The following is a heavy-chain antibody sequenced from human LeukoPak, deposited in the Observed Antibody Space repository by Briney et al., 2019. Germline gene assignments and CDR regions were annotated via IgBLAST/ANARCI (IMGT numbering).Heavy chain of an antibody. CDR1: GGSISSYY. CDR3: ARAHYDFWSDYYYYMDV. Sequence: SETLSLTCTVSGGSISSYYWSWIRQPAGKGLEWIGRIYTSGSTNYNPSLKSRVTISVDTSKNQFSLKLSSVTAADTAVYYCARAHYDFWSDYYYYMDVWGKGTTVTVSS. V-gene: IGHV4-4*07. D-gene: IGHD3-3*01. CDR2: IYTSGST. J-gene: IGHJ6*03.